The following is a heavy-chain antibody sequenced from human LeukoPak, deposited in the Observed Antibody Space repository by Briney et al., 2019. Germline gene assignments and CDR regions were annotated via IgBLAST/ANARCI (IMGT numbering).Heavy chain of an antibody. Sequence: PGGSLRLSCAASGFTLSSYAMSWVRQAPGKGLEWVSAISGSGDSTYYADSVKGRFTISRDNSKNTLYLQMNSLRAEDTAVYYCAKDRRYCSSTSCHGNFDYWGQGTLVTVSS. CDR2: ISGSGDST. J-gene: IGHJ4*02. V-gene: IGHV3-23*01. D-gene: IGHD2-2*01. CDR1: GFTLSSYA. CDR3: AKDRRYCSSTSCHGNFDY.